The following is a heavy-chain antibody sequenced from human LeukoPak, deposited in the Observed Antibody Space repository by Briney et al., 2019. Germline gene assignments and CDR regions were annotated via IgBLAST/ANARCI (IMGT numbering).Heavy chain of an antibody. CDR3: ARHLPYSRSWYFDY. Sequence: SETLSLTCTVSGGSIRSYYWSWIRQPPGKGLEWIGYIYYSGSTNYNPSLKSRVTISVDTSKNQFSLKLSSVTAADTAVYYCARHLPYSRSWYFDYWGQGTLVTVSS. CDR2: IYYSGST. J-gene: IGHJ4*02. D-gene: IGHD6-13*01. CDR1: GGSIRSYY. V-gene: IGHV4-59*08.